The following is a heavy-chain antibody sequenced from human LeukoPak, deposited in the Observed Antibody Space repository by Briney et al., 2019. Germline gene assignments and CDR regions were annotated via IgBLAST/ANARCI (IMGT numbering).Heavy chain of an antibody. CDR2: ISDSGSTI. Sequence: PGGSLRLSCAASEFVFSDYYTSWIRQAPGKGLEWVSYISDSGSTIYYADSVKGRLTISRDNVKNSLYLQMNGLRAEDTAVYYCAREMEGDYGSGTFFDLWGQGNMVTVSS. D-gene: IGHD3-10*01. CDR3: AREMEGDYGSGTFFDL. J-gene: IGHJ4*02. V-gene: IGHV3-11*01. CDR1: EFVFSDYY.